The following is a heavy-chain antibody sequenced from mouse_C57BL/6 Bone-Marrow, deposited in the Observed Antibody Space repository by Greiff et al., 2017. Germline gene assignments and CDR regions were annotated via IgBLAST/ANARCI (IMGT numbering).Heavy chain of an antibody. V-gene: IGHV14-1*01. J-gene: IGHJ4*01. D-gene: IGHD1-1*01. Sequence: VQLQQSGAELVRPGASVKLSCTASGFNIKDYYMHWVKQRPEQGLEWIGRIVPEDGDTEYAPKFQGKATMTADTSSNTAYLQLSSLTSEATAGYYCTTEDYYGSSKYYYAMDYWGQGTSVTVSS. CDR2: IVPEDGDT. CDR1: GFNIKDYY. CDR3: TTEDYYGSSKYYYAMDY.